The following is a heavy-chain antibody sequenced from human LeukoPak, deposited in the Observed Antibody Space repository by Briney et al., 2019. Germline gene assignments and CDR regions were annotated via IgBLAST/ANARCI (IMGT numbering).Heavy chain of an antibody. V-gene: IGHV1-69*05. CDR3: ASGYYDSSGYPTFDI. D-gene: IGHD3-22*01. Sequence: SVKVSCKASGGTFSSYAISWVRQAPGQGLEWMGGIIPIYGTANYAQKFQGRVTITTDESTSTAYMELSSLRSGDTAVYYCASGYYDSSGYPTFDIWGQGTMVTVSS. CDR1: GGTFSSYA. J-gene: IGHJ3*02. CDR2: IIPIYGTA.